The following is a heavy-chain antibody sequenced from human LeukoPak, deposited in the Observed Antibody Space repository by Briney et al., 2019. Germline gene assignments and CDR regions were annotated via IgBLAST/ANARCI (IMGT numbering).Heavy chain of an antibody. CDR3: ARAGIAAAGTRNWFDP. CDR2: ISSSGSTI. D-gene: IGHD6-13*01. CDR1: GFTFSSYE. Sequence: GGSLRLSCAASGFTFSSYEMNWVRQAPGKGLEWVSYISSSGSTIYYADSVKGRFTISRDNAKNSLYLQMNSLRAEGTAVYYCARAGIAAAGTRNWFDPWGQGTLVTVSS. J-gene: IGHJ5*02. V-gene: IGHV3-48*03.